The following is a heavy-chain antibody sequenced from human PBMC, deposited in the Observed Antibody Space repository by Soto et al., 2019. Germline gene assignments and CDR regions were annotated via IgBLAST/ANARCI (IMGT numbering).Heavy chain of an antibody. CDR2: INLGGGGT. D-gene: IGHD1-26*01. J-gene: IGHJ4*02. Sequence: QVQLVQSGAEVKKPGASVKASCKASGFTFSSSYMHWVRQAPGQGLAWMGIINLGGGGTYYAQRFQGRVTMTRDTSTSTVYMELSRLTDEDTAVFCCARGGEVGPRGDYWGQGALVVVAS. CDR3: ARGGEVGPRGDY. CDR1: GFTFSSSY. V-gene: IGHV1-46*01.